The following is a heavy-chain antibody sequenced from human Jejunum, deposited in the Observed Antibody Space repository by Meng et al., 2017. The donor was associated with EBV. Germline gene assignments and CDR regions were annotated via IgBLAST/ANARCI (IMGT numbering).Heavy chain of an antibody. J-gene: IGHJ4*02. CDR1: GGSVNSGNVY. CDR3: AGLRYSGYDRAFDY. CDR2: IYYSGST. V-gene: IGHV4-61*01. Sequence: QLQVQEPGPELVKPSETLSLTCTVSGGSVNSGNVYWSWIRQPPGKGLEWIGYIYYSGSTNYIPSLKSRVTISLDTSKNQFSLKLSSVTAADTAVYYCAGLRYSGYDRAFDYWGQGALVTVSS. D-gene: IGHD5-12*01.